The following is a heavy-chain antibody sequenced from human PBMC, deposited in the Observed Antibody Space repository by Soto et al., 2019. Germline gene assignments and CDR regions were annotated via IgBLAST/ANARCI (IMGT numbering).Heavy chain of an antibody. Sequence: SETLSLTCTVSGGSISSSSYYWGWIRQPPGKGLEWIGSIYYSGSTYYNPSLKSRVTISVDTSKNQFSLKLSSVTAADTAVYYCATDADDSSGYEDYGMDVWGQGTTVTVSS. CDR2: IYYSGST. CDR3: ATDADDSSGYEDYGMDV. V-gene: IGHV4-39*02. CDR1: GGSISSSSYY. D-gene: IGHD3-22*01. J-gene: IGHJ6*02.